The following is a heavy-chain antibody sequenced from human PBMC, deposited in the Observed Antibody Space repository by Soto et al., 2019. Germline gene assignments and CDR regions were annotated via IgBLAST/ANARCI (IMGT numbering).Heavy chain of an antibody. CDR1: GGSISSGGYS. CDR3: AREEEQLVGASWFDP. D-gene: IGHD6-6*01. V-gene: IGHV4-30-2*01. Sequence: LQTLSVTCAVSGGSISSGGYSWRWIRQPPGKGREWIGYINHSGSTYYNPSLKSRVTISVDRSKNQFSLKLSSVTAADTAVYYCAREEEQLVGASWFDPWGLGTLVTVSS. CDR2: INHSGST. J-gene: IGHJ5*02.